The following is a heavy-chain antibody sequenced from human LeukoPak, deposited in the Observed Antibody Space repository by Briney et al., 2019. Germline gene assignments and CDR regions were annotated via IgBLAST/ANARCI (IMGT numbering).Heavy chain of an antibody. CDR2: VKQDGSEK. CDR3: AREDDWNYEDY. Sequence: GGSLRLSCAASGFTFSNYWMSWVRQAPGKGLEWVANVKQDGSEKYYVNSVKGRFTISRDNAKNSLYLQMNSLRAEDTAIYYCAREDDWNYEDYWGQGTLVTVSS. CDR1: GFTFSNYW. V-gene: IGHV3-7*01. D-gene: IGHD1-7*01. J-gene: IGHJ4*02.